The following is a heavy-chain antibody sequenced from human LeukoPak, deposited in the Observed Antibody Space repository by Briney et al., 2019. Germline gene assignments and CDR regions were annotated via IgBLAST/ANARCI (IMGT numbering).Heavy chain of an antibody. D-gene: IGHD3-10*01. J-gene: IGHJ4*02. CDR2: MNPNSGNT. CDR1: GYTFTSYD. V-gene: IGHV1-8*01. CDR3: ASQTSSYGSGSLDY. Sequence: ASVKVSCKASGYTFTSYDINWVRQATGQGLEWMGWMNPNSGNTGYAQKFQGRVTMTRNTSISTAYMELSSLRSDDTAVYYCASQTSSYGSGSLDYWGQGTLVTVSS.